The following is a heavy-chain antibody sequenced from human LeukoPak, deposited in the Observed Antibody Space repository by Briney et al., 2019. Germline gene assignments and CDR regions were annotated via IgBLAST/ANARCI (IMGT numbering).Heavy chain of an antibody. D-gene: IGHD3-3*01. CDR1: GGSISSYY. Sequence: ETLSLTCTVSGGSISSYYWSWIRQPPGKGLAWIGYIYYSGSTNYNPSLKSRVTISVDTSKNQFSLKLSSVTAADTAVYYCARNLFWSGYYTAGFWFDPWGQGTLVTVSS. CDR3: ARNLFWSGYYTAGFWFDP. V-gene: IGHV4-59*01. J-gene: IGHJ5*02. CDR2: IYYSGST.